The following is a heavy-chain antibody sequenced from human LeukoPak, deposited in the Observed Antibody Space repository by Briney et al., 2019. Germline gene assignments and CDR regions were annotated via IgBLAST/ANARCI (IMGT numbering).Heavy chain of an antibody. Sequence: GGSLRLSCAASGFTFSSYAMSWVRQAPGKGLEWVSAISGSGGSTYYAGSVKGRFTISRDNSKNTLYLQMNSLRAEDTAVYYCAKRRFRQESNLGHDYWGQGTLVTVSS. CDR1: GFTFSSYA. CDR3: AKRRFRQESNLGHDY. CDR2: ISGSGGST. J-gene: IGHJ4*02. V-gene: IGHV3-23*01.